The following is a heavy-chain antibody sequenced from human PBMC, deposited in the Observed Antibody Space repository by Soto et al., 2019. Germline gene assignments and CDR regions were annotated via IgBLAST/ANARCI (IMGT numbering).Heavy chain of an antibody. Sequence: SETLSLTCTVSGGSISSSSYFWGWIRQPPGRGLEWIGSINYSGSTYYNPSLKSRVTLSVDTPKNQFSLNVSSVTASDTALYYCSRRAPEGFDPWGQGTLVTVSS. V-gene: IGHV4-39*01. CDR3: SRRAPEGFDP. CDR2: INYSGST. CDR1: GGSISSSSYF. J-gene: IGHJ5*02.